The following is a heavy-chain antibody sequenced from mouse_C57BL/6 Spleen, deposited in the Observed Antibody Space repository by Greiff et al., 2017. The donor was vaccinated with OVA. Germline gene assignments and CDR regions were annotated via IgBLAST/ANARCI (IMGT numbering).Heavy chain of an antibody. J-gene: IGHJ2*01. Sequence: VKLVESGAELVRPGASVKLSCKASGYTFTDYYINWVKQRPGQGLEWIARIYPGSGNTYYNEKFKGKATLTAEKSSSTAYMQLSSLTSDDSAVYFWAREGAITTAFDYWGQGTTLTVSS. CDR3: AREGAITTAFDY. CDR1: GYTFTDYY. D-gene: IGHD1-1*01. CDR2: IYPGSGNT. V-gene: IGHV1-76*01.